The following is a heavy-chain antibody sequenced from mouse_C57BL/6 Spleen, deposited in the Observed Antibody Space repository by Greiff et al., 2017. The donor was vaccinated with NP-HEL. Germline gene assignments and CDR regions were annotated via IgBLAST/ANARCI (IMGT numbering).Heavy chain of an antibody. Sequence: EVKLMESGPGMVKPSQSLSLTCTVTGYSITSGYDWHWIRHFPGNKLEWMGYISYSGSTNYNPSLKSRISITHDTSKNHFFLKLNSVTTEDTATYYCARGTTGVAMDYWGQGTSVTVSS. V-gene: IGHV3-1*01. J-gene: IGHJ4*01. CDR1: GYSITSGYD. D-gene: IGHD1-1*01. CDR2: ISYSGST. CDR3: ARGTTGVAMDY.